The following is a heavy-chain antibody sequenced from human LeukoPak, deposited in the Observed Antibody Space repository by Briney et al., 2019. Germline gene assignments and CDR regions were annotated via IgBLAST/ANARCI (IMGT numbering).Heavy chain of an antibody. J-gene: IGHJ3*02. V-gene: IGHV6-1*01. D-gene: IGHD6-19*01. Sequence: SQTLSLTCAISGDDVSSNSLAWNWIRQSPSRGLEWLGRTYYRSKWFNNYAVSVESRITISPDTSKNQVSLQLNSVTPEDTAVYYCARGGRYSSGWYPQAFDIWGQGTMVTVSS. CDR3: ARGGRYSSGWYPQAFDI. CDR2: TYYRSKWFN. CDR1: GDDVSSNSLA.